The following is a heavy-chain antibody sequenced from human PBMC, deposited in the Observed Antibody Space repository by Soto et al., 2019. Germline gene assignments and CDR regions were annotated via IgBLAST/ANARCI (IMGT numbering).Heavy chain of an antibody. D-gene: IGHD6-13*01. CDR2: IYHSGST. CDR1: GGSISSSNW. J-gene: IGHJ4*02. Sequence: SETLSLTCAVSGGSISSSNWWRWVRQPPGKGLEWIGEIYHSGSTNYNPSLKSRVTISVDKSKNQFSLKLSSVTAADTAVYYCAARRIAAAGYYFDYWGQGTLVT. V-gene: IGHV4-4*02. CDR3: AARRIAAAGYYFDY.